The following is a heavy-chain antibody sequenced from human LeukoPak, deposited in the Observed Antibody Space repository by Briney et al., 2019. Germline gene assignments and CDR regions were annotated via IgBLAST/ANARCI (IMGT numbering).Heavy chain of an antibody. CDR2: ISYDGSNK. V-gene: IGHV3-30*04. CDR3: ARGEWSSSPFDY. D-gene: IGHD6-6*01. CDR1: GFTFSSYA. J-gene: IGHJ4*02. Sequence: GGSLRLSCAASGFTFSSYAMHWVRQAPGKGLEWVAVISYDGSNKYYADSVKGRFTISRDNARNSLYLQMNSLRADDTAVYYCARGEWSSSPFDYWGQGTLVTVSS.